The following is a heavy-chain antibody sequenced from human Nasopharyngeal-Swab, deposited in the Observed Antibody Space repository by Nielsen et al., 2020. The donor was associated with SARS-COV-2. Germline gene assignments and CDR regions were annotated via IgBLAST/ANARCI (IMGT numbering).Heavy chain of an antibody. CDR2: IKQDGSDK. CDR1: GFTFSSYW. CDR3: AKVGGSGWYSDY. D-gene: IGHD6-19*01. V-gene: IGHV3-7*03. J-gene: IGHJ4*02. Sequence: GEFLKISCAASGFTFSSYWMSWVRQAPGKGLEWVANIKQDGSDKYYADSVKGRFTISRDNSKNTLYLQMNSLRAEDTAVYYCAKVGGSGWYSDYWGQGTLVTVSS.